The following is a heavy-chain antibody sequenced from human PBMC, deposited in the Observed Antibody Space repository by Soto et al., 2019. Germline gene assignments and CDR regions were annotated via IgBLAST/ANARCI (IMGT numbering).Heavy chain of an antibody. CDR2: MYTDASSA. V-gene: IGHV3-74*01. CDR1: GLTFSSYW. CDR3: VRGNSGYGNFDY. Sequence: GSLRLSCAASGLTFSSYWMHWVRQAPGKGLVWVSRMYTDASSATYADSVKGRFTISRDNAKNTLFLQIDSLRTEDTAVYYCVRGNSGYGNFDYWGEGTLVTAPQ. J-gene: IGHJ4*02. D-gene: IGHD5-12*01.